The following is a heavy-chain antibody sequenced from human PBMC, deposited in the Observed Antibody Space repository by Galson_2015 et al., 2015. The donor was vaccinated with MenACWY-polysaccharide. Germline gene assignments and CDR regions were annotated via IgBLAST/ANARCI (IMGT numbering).Heavy chain of an antibody. CDR3: ARDTGGSDY. CDR2: ISSSASYI. D-gene: IGHD3-16*01. V-gene: IGHV3-21*01. Sequence: SLRLSCAASGFSFSDYHMNWVRQAPGKGLEWVSIISSSASYIYYADSVKGRFTISRDNAKNSLYLQMNSLRAEDTAIYYCARDTGGSDYSGQGTLVTVSS. J-gene: IGHJ4*02. CDR1: GFSFSDYH.